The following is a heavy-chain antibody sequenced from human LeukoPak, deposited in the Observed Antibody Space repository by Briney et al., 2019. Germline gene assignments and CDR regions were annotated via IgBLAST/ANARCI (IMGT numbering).Heavy chain of an antibody. CDR2: ISFGGGHI. V-gene: IGHV3-21*01. D-gene: IGHD2/OR15-2a*01. Sequence: GGSLRLSCVASRFTFSSYSMTWVRRAPGRGLEGVSSISFGGGHIFYTDSVKGRFTIFRDDSKNSLYLEMNSLRAEDTAVYFCARIVLTPPYGMDVWGQGTTVTVSS. J-gene: IGHJ6*02. CDR3: ARIVLTPPYGMDV. CDR1: RFTFSSYS.